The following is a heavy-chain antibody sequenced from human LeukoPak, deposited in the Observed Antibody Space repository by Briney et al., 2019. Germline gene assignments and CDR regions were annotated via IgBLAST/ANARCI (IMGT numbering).Heavy chain of an antibody. CDR1: GFTVSSNY. Sequence: RPGGSLRLSCAASGFTVSSNYMSWVRQAPGKGLEWVGRIKSKTDGGTTDFAAPVKGRFIISRDDSKNTLYLQMNSLKTEDTALYYCWTSTHAPEFLDYWGQGTLVTVSS. D-gene: IGHD3-10*01. V-gene: IGHV3-15*05. CDR2: IKSKTDGGTT. CDR3: WTSTHAPEFLDY. J-gene: IGHJ4*02.